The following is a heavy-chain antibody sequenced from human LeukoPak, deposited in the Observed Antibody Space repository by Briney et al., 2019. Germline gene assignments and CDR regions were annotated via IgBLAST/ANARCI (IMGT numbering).Heavy chain of an antibody. CDR1: GYTFTRYA. D-gene: IGHD4-23*01. CDR3: ARFTVVTPYYFDF. J-gene: IGHJ4*02. Sequence: ASVKVSCKASGYTFTRYAMNWVRQAPGQGLEWMGWINTNTGNPTYAQVFTGRFVFSLDTSVSTAYLQISSLKAEDTAVYYCARFTVVTPYYFDFWGQGTLVTVSS. V-gene: IGHV7-4-1*02. CDR2: INTNTGNP.